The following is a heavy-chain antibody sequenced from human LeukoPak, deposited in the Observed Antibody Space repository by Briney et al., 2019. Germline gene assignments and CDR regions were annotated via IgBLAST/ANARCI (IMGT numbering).Heavy chain of an antibody. D-gene: IGHD3-22*01. CDR1: GYTFTGYY. CDR3: ARAGVGVSYHYDSSGYD. CDR2: INPNSGGT. J-gene: IGHJ4*02. V-gene: IGHV1-2*06. Sequence: ASVKVSCKASGYTFTGYYMHWVRQAPGQGLEWMGRINPNSGGTNYAQKFQGRVTMTRDTSISTAYMELSRLRSDDTAVYYCARAGVGVSYHYDSSGYDWGQGTLVTVSS.